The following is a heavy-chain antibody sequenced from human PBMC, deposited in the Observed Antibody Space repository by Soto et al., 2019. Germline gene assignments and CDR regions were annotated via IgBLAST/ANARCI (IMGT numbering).Heavy chain of an antibody. CDR2: IWYDGSNK. V-gene: IGHV3-33*01. J-gene: IGHJ6*03. D-gene: IGHD2-2*01. CDR3: ARDHAADIVVVPAAKSYYYYMDV. CDR1: GFTFSSYG. Sequence: QVQLVESGGGVVQPGRSLRLSCAASGFTFSSYGMHWVRQAPGKGLEWVAVIWYDGSNKYYADSVKGRFTISRDNSKNTLYLQMNSLRAEDMAVYYCARDHAADIVVVPAAKSYYYYMDVWGKGTTVTVSS.